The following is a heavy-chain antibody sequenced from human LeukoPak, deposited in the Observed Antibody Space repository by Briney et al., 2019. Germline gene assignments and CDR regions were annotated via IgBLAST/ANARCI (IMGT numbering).Heavy chain of an antibody. V-gene: IGHV3-30*03. CDR2: ISYDGSNK. Sequence: GGSLRLSCAASGFTFSSYGMHWVRQAPGKGLEWVAVISYDGSNKYYADSAKGRFTISRDNSKNTLYLQMNSLRAEDTAVYYCAVVPAATFDYWGQGTLVTVSS. CDR1: GFTFSSYG. J-gene: IGHJ4*02. CDR3: AVVPAATFDY. D-gene: IGHD2-2*01.